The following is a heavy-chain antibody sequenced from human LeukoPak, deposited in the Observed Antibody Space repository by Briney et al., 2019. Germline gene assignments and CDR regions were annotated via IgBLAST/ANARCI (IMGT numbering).Heavy chain of an antibody. V-gene: IGHV3-7*01. J-gene: IGHJ5*02. CDR3: ARDRPNILGLDP. Sequence: GGSLRLSCVASGFPFSSYWMTWVRQAPGKGLEWVANIKQDGSKKSYEDSVKGRFTISRDNAKNSLYLQMNSLRAEDTAVYYCARDRPNILGLDPWGQGTLVTVSS. D-gene: IGHD2/OR15-2a*01. CDR1: GFPFSSYW. CDR2: IKQDGSKK.